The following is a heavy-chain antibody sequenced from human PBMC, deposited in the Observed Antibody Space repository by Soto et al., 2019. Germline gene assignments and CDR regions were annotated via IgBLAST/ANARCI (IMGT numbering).Heavy chain of an antibody. CDR2: ISYDGSNK. V-gene: IGHV3-30-3*01. J-gene: IGHJ4*02. CDR1: GSTFSSYA. D-gene: IGHD2-2*01. Sequence: QVQLVESGGGVVQPGRSLRLACAASGSTFSSYAMHWVRQAPGKGLEWVAVISYDGSNKYYADSVKGRFTISRDNSKNTLYLQMNRLRAEDTAVYYCAPGLGPSPYFDYWGQGTLVTVSS. CDR3: APGLGPSPYFDY.